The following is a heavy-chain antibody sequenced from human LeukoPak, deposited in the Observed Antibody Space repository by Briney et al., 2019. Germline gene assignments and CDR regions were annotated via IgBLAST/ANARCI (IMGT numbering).Heavy chain of an antibody. CDR2: IFYSGST. D-gene: IGHD2-15*01. CDR3: ALSGVGYCSGGSCGFDY. V-gene: IGHV4-61*05. Sequence: SETLSLTCTVSGGSISSSSYYWSWIRQPPGKGLEWIGYIFYSGSTNYNPSLKSRVTISVDTSKNQFSLKLSSVTAADTAVYYCALSGVGYCSGGSCGFDYWGQGILVTVSS. J-gene: IGHJ4*02. CDR1: GGSISSSSYY.